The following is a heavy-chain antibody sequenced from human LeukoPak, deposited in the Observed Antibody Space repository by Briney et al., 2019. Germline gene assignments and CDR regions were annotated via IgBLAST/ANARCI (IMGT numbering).Heavy chain of an antibody. CDR3: AKDIRGYSYGYGGAFDY. CDR2: ISWDGGST. J-gene: IGHJ4*02. CDR1: GFTFDDYT. V-gene: IGHV3-43*01. D-gene: IGHD5-18*01. Sequence: GGSLRLSCAASGFTFDDYTMHWVRQAPGKGLEWVSLISWDGGSTYYADSVKGRFTISRDNSKNSLYLQMNSLRTEDTALYYCAKDIRGYSYGYGGAFDYWGQGTLVTVSS.